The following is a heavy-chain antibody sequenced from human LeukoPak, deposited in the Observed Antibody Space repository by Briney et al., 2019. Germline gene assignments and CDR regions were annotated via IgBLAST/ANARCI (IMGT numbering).Heavy chain of an antibody. CDR3: AREYCSSTSCYRWDNWFDP. V-gene: IGHV1-8*02. Sequence: GASVKVSCKASGYTFTGYYMHWVRQAPGQGLEWMGWMNPNSGNTGYAQKFQGRVTMTRNTSISTAYMELSSLRSEDTAVYYCAREYCSSTSCYRWDNWFDPWGQGTLVIVSS. CDR2: MNPNSGNT. D-gene: IGHD2-2*01. CDR1: GYTFTGYY. J-gene: IGHJ5*02.